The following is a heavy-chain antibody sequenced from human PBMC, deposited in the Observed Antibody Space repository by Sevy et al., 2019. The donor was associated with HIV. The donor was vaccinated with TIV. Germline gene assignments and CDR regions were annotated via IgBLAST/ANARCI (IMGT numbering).Heavy chain of an antibody. V-gene: IGHV1-2*02. CDR2: INTDSGGP. Sequence: ASVKVSCKASGYTFTGYYMHWVRQAPGQGLEWMGWINTDSGGPNYAPKLQGRFTLTRDTSISTAYMELSRLKSDDTAVYYCVRDDRDGYFDYWGQGTLVTVSS. CDR3: VRDDRDGYFDY. CDR1: GYTFTGYY. J-gene: IGHJ4*02.